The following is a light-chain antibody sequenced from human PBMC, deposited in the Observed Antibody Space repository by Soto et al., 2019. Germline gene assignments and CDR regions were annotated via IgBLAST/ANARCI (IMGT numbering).Light chain of an antibody. J-gene: IGKJ2*01. CDR1: QSVSSY. Sequence: DIQMTQSPSSLSASVGDRVTITCRASQSVSSYLNWYQQKPGKAPKLLIYAASILHSGVPSRFSGSGSGTDFTLTISSLQTQDFGSYCLQQNYITPHTFGQGSKVDIK. V-gene: IGKV1-39*01. CDR2: AAS. CDR3: QQNYITPHT.